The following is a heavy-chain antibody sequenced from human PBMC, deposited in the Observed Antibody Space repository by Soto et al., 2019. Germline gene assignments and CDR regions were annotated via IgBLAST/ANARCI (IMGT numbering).Heavy chain of an antibody. Sequence: SQTLSLTCAISGDSVSSNSAAWNLIMQSPSRGLEWLGRTYYRSKWYNDYAVSVKSRITINPDTSKNQFSLQLNSVTPEDTAVYYCARDWTYGAAAGTSGFDPWGQGTLVTVSS. J-gene: IGHJ5*02. CDR1: GDSVSSNSAA. CDR2: TYYRSKWYN. D-gene: IGHD6-13*01. CDR3: ARDWTYGAAAGTSGFDP. V-gene: IGHV6-1*01.